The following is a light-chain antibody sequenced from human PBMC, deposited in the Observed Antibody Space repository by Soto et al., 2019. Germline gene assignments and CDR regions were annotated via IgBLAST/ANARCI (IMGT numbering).Light chain of an antibody. J-gene: IGKJ4*01. CDR1: QSVSTY. CDR3: QQYNNWPPLT. V-gene: IGKV3-15*01. CDR2: GAS. Sequence: VMTQSPATLSLSPGESATLSCMTSQSVSTYLAWYQQKPGQAPRLLIYGASTRATGIPARFSGSGSGTEFTLTISSLQSEDFAVYYCQQYNNWPPLTFGGGTKVDIK.